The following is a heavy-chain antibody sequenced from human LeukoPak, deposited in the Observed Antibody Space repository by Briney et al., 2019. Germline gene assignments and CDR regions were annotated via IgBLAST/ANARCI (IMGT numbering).Heavy chain of an antibody. V-gene: IGHV3-30-3*01. J-gene: IGHJ4*02. CDR1: GFTFSNYA. CDR3: ARDYEQQLVFDY. Sequence: GGSLRLSCAVSGFTFSNYAMHWVRQAPGKGLEWVAVISYDGSNKYYADSVKGRFTISRDNSKNTLYLQMNSLRAEDTAVYYCARDYEQQLVFDYWGQGTLVTVSS. D-gene: IGHD6-13*01. CDR2: ISYDGSNK.